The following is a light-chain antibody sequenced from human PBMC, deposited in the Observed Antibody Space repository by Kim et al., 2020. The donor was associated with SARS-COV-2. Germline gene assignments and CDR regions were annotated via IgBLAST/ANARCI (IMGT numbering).Light chain of an antibody. CDR3: CSYAGSSTWV. CDR1: SSDVGSYNL. CDR2: EGS. Sequence: QAITISCTGTSSDVGSYNLVSWYQQHPGKAPKLMIYEGSKRPSGVSNRFSGSKSGNTASLTISGLQAEDEADYYCCSYAGSSTWVFGGGTQLTVL. V-gene: IGLV2-23*01. J-gene: IGLJ3*02.